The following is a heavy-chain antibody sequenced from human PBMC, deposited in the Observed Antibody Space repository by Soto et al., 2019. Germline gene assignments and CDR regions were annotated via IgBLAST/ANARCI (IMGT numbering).Heavy chain of an antibody. J-gene: IGHJ4*02. Sequence: GGSLRLSCAASGFTFSSYAMHWVRQAPGKGLEWVAVISYDGSNKYYADSVKGRFTISRDNSKNTLYLQMNSLRAEDTAVYYCARESVSACEYFVYWGQGTLVTVS. V-gene: IGHV3-30*04. CDR3: ARESVSACEYFVY. CDR1: GFTFSSYA. D-gene: IGHD6-25*01. CDR2: ISYDGSNK.